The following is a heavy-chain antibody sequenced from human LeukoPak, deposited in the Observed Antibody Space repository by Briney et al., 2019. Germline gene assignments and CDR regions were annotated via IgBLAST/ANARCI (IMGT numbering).Heavy chain of an antibody. CDR3: ARANDYGDPMPRYMDV. D-gene: IGHD4-17*01. V-gene: IGHV4-4*02. Sequence: GSLRLSCAASGFTFSSYAMSWVRQPPGKGLEWIGEIYHSGSTNYNPSLKSRVTISVDKSKNQFSLKLSSVTAADTAVYYCARANDYGDPMPRYMDVWGKGTTVTVSS. J-gene: IGHJ6*03. CDR2: IYHSGST. CDR1: GFTFSSYAM.